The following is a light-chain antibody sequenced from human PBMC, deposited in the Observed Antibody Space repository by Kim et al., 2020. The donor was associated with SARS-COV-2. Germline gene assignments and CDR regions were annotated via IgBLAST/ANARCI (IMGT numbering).Light chain of an antibody. CDR2: RAS. J-gene: IGKJ2*01. CDR3: QEYNEWPLYT. CDR1: QNIGNT. V-gene: IGKV3-15*01. Sequence: VSPGERVTLSRRASQNIGNTLAWYQQKPGQAPRLLIFRASFRATGIPDGFSGGGSGTEFTLTISSLQSEDFAVYYCQEYNEWPLYTFGQGTKLEI.